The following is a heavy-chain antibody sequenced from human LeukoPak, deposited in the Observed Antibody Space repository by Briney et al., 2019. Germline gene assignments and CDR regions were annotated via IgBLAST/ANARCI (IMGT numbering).Heavy chain of an antibody. CDR1: GFTFSTYS. D-gene: IGHD5-12*01. J-gene: IGHJ4*02. V-gene: IGHV3-30*18. Sequence: GGSLRLSCAASGFTFSTYSMNWVRQAPGKGLEWLAFVSYDGSKKYYSDSVKGRFTISRDNSKNTLFLQMNSLRAEDTAVYSCAKDVKFSWPFYFDYWGQGILVTVSS. CDR3: AKDVKFSWPFYFDY. CDR2: VSYDGSKK.